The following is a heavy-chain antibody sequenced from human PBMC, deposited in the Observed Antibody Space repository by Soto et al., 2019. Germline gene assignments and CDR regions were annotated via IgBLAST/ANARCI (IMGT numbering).Heavy chain of an antibody. Sequence: ASVKVSCKASGYTFTGYYMHWVRQAPGQGLEWMGWINPNSGGTNYAQKFQGRVTMTRDTSISTAYMELSRLRSDDTAVYYCARVGVTYYDFWSGHYGMDVWGQGTTVTVS. V-gene: IGHV1-2*02. J-gene: IGHJ6*02. CDR1: GYTFTGYY. D-gene: IGHD3-3*01. CDR3: ARVGVTYYDFWSGHYGMDV. CDR2: INPNSGGT.